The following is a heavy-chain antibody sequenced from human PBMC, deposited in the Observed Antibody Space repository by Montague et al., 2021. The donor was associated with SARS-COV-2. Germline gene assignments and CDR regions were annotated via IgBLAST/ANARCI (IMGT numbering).Heavy chain of an antibody. J-gene: IGHJ3*01. CDR2: ISHSGST. CDR1: GGSFSGYY. V-gene: IGHV4-34*01. D-gene: IGHD3-22*01. CDR3: ARFPTSYYYDSKAAPASPDAFDF. Sequence: SETPSLTCAVYGGSFSGYYWSWIRQPPGKGLERIGEISHSGSTYYNPSLKSRVTISVDTSKNQFSLKLSSVTAADTAVYYCARFPTSYYYDSKAAPASPDAFDFWGQGTMVTVSS.